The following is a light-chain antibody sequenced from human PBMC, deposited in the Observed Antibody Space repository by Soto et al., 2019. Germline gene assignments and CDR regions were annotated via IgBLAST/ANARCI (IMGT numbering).Light chain of an antibody. V-gene: IGKV3-20*01. CDR3: ELYGAPPQT. CDR2: DAS. CDR1: QSLSRSQ. Sequence: GTVPLSTGKGATLACRASQSLSRSQLAWYQQKPGQAPRLLIHDASSRATGISDRFTGSGSGTGFSLAITILEPEDLAAYYSELYGAPPQTFGLGTKVDNK. J-gene: IGKJ1*01.